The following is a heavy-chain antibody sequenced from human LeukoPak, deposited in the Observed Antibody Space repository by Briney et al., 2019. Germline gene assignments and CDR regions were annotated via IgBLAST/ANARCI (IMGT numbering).Heavy chain of an antibody. CDR1: GYTFTRYY. CDR2: IKPNSGGT. D-gene: IGHD1-26*01. J-gene: IGHJ3*02. Sequence: ASVNVPYKACGYTFTRYYMHRVRQAPGQALEWMGWIKPNSGGTHYAQSVQGRVTMPRDTYISTGYMELNRLKAGDTAIYYCVRDRSVGATDDAFDIWGPGTMVTVSS. V-gene: IGHV1-2*02. CDR3: VRDRSVGATDDAFDI.